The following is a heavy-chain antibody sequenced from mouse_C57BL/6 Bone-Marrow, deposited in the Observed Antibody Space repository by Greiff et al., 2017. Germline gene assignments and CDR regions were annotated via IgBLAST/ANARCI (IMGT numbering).Heavy chain of an antibody. CDR2: IHPNSGST. V-gene: IGHV1-64*01. D-gene: IGHD2-3*01. CDR1: GYTFTSYW. CDR3: ARLDGYSYFDY. J-gene: IGHJ2*01. Sequence: QVQLQQPGAELVKPGASVKLSCKASGYTFTSYWMHWVKQRPGQGLEWIGMIHPNSGSTNYNEKFKSKATLTVDKSSSTAYMQLSSLTSEDSAIYYCARLDGYSYFDYWGQGTTLTVSS.